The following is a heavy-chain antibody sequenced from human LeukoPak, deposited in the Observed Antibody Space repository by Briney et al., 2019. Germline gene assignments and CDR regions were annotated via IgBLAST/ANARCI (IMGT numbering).Heavy chain of an antibody. CDR1: GGSIRDSSYY. Sequence: PSETPSLTCTVSGGSIRDSSYYWGWIRQPPGKGLEWIASKCYSGTTYYNPSLESRVTISLDTSKNQVSLSLTSVTATDTAVYYCARSVAGTETTANWLDPWGQGTLVTVSS. CDR2: KCYSGTT. CDR3: ARSVAGTETTANWLDP. J-gene: IGHJ5*02. V-gene: IGHV4-39*01. D-gene: IGHD6-19*01.